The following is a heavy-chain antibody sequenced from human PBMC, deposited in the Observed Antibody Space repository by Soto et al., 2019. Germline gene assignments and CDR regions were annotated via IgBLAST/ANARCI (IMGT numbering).Heavy chain of an antibody. Sequence: QVQLVQSGAEVKEPGASVQVSCKVSGYTLTELSIHWVRQAPGKGLEWMGGFDPEDGETLYAPKFQGRVTMTEDTSTDTAYMDLSSLSSEDTAVYYCATVYTAAWSTHNYYYMDVWGKGTTVTVSS. V-gene: IGHV1-24*01. D-gene: IGHD3-16*01. CDR1: GYTLTELS. CDR3: ATVYTAAWSTHNYYYMDV. CDR2: FDPEDGET. J-gene: IGHJ6*03.